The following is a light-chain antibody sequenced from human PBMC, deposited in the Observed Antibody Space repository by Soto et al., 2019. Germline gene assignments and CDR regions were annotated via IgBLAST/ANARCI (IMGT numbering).Light chain of an antibody. CDR1: QDISNY. V-gene: IGKV1-33*01. CDR2: DAS. J-gene: IGKJ2*01. CDR3: QQYDNFPVS. Sequence: DIQMTQSPSSLSASVGDRVTITCQASQDISNYLNWYQQKPGKAPKLLIYDASNLETGVPSRFGGSGSGTYFTFTISSLRPEDIATYYCQQYDNFPVSFGQGTKLEIK.